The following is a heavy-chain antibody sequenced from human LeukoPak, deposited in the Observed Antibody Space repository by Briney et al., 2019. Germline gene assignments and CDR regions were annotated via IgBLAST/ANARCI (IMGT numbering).Heavy chain of an antibody. J-gene: IGHJ4*02. CDR1: GGTLSSYA. CDR2: IIPIFGTA. Sequence: SVKVSCKXSGGTLSSYAISWVRQAPRQGLEWMGGIIPIFGTANYAQKFQGRVTITADESTSTAYMELSSLRSEDTAVYYCAREPLGITGTPYYFDYWGQGTLVTVSS. D-gene: IGHD1-20*01. V-gene: IGHV1-69*01. CDR3: AREPLGITGTPYYFDY.